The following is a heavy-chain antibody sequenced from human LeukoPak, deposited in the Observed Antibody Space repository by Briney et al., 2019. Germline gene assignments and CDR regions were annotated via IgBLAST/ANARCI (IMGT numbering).Heavy chain of an antibody. CDR3: ASFGVVVAAKRDDY. D-gene: IGHD2-15*01. CDR2: ISSSSSTI. CDR1: GFSFSTYS. Sequence: PGGSLRLSCVASGFSFSTYSMNWVRQAPGKGLEWVSYISSSSSTIYYADSVKGRFTISRDNAKNSLYLQMNSLRAEDTAVYYCASFGVVVAAKRDDYWGQGTLVTVSS. J-gene: IGHJ4*02. V-gene: IGHV3-48*01.